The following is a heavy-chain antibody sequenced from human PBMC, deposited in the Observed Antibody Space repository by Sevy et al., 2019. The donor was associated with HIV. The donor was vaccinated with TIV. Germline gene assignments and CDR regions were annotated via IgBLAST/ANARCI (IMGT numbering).Heavy chain of an antibody. CDR2: IKEDGSEK. D-gene: IGHD6-13*01. V-gene: IGHV3-7*01. CDR3: ATSTGPGAAADYFFDY. CDR1: GFTFSRNW. J-gene: IGHJ4*02. Sequence: GGALRLSCAASGFTFSRNWMTWVRQAPGKGLEWVANIKEDGSEKYYVKAVKGRFTNSRDNAKNSLYLQMDSLRADDTTMDCCATSTGPGAAADYFFDYWGQGTMVTVSS.